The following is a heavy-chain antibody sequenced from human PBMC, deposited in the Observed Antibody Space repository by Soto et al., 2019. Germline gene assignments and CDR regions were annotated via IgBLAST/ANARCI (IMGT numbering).Heavy chain of an antibody. CDR3: AKDPGQYYYDSSAGHFDY. D-gene: IGHD3-22*01. J-gene: IGHJ4*02. CDR1: GFTFSSYA. V-gene: IGHV3-23*01. Sequence: EVQLLESGGGLVQPGGSLRLSCAASGFTFSSYAMSWVRQAPGKGLEWVSAISGSGGSTYYADSVKGRFTISRDNSKNTLYLQMNSLRAEDTAVYYCAKDPGQYYYDSSAGHFDYWGQGTLVTVSS. CDR2: ISGSGGST.